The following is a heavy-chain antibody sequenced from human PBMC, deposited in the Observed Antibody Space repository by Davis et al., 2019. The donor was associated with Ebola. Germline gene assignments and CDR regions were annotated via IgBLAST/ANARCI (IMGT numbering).Heavy chain of an antibody. Sequence: GESLKIPCAASGFPFSKYWMNWVRQAPGKGLEWVSAISGSGGSTYYADSVKGRFTISRDNSKNTLYLQMNSLRAEDTAIYYCAKDKNYDFWSGYPHDAFDIWGQGTMVTVSS. CDR2: ISGSGGST. J-gene: IGHJ3*02. CDR3: AKDKNYDFWSGYPHDAFDI. D-gene: IGHD3-3*01. CDR1: GFPFSKYW. V-gene: IGHV3-23*01.